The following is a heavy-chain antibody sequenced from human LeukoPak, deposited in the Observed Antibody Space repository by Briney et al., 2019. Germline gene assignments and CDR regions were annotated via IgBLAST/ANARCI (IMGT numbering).Heavy chain of an antibody. J-gene: IGHJ4*02. V-gene: IGHV3-7*01. D-gene: IGHD6-6*01. CDR1: GFTFGSYW. CDR2: IKQDGSEK. CDR3: ARDRYSSSSDY. Sequence: PGGSLRLSCAASGFTFGSYWMSWVRQAPGKGLEWVANIKQDGSEKYYVDSVKGRFTISRDNAKNSLYLQMNSLRAEDTAVYYCARDRYSSSSDYWGQGTLVTVSS.